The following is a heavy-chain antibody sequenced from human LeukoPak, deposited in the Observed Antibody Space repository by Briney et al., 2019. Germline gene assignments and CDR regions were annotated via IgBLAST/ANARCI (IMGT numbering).Heavy chain of an antibody. D-gene: IGHD2-15*01. CDR3: ARQAGYCSGGSCFPPYYYYYGMDV. CDR1: GGSISSSNW. V-gene: IGHV4-4*02. Sequence: SGTLSLTCAVSGGSISSSNWWSWVRQPPGKGLEWIGEIYHSGSTNYNPSLKSRVTISVDTSKNQFSLKLSSVTAADTAVYYCARQAGYCSGGSCFPPYYYYYGMDVWGQGTTVTVSS. CDR2: IYHSGST. J-gene: IGHJ6*02.